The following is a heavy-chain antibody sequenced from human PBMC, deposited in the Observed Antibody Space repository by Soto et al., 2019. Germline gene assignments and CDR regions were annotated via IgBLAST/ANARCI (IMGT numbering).Heavy chain of an antibody. J-gene: IGHJ6*02. Sequence: GASVKVSCKASGGTISSYAGSWVRQAPGQGLEWMGGIIPIFGTANYAQKFQGRVTITADESTSTAYMELSSLRSEDTAVYYCARGDGSYLVYGMDVWGQGTTVTVSS. CDR1: GGTISSYA. V-gene: IGHV1-69*13. D-gene: IGHD1-26*01. CDR2: IIPIFGTA. CDR3: ARGDGSYLVYGMDV.